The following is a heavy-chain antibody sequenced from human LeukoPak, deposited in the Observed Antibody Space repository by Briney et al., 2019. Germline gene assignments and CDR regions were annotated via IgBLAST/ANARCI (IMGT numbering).Heavy chain of an antibody. CDR1: GYTFTSYS. V-gene: IGHV1-18*01. D-gene: IGHD2-2*01. CDR2: ISAYNGNT. CDR3: ARVLVHCSSTSCKTNFDY. Sequence: ASVKVSCKASGYTFTSYSISWVRQAPGQGLEWMGWISAYNGNTNYAQKLQGRVTMTTDTSTSTAYMELRSLRSDDTAVYYCARVLVHCSSTSCKTNFDYWGQGTLVTVSS. J-gene: IGHJ4*02.